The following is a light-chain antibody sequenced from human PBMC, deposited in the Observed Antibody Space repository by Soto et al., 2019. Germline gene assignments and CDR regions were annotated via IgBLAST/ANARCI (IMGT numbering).Light chain of an antibody. CDR3: QQYGRSPKYT. Sequence: EIVLTQSPGTLSLSPGERATLSCRASQSVSSSYLAWYQQKPGQAPRLLIYGASSRATGIPGRFSGSGSGTDFTGIIIRREHEGFEVYYGQQYGRSPKYTFGQGTKLEIK. J-gene: IGKJ2*01. CDR1: QSVSSSY. CDR2: GAS. V-gene: IGKV3-20*01.